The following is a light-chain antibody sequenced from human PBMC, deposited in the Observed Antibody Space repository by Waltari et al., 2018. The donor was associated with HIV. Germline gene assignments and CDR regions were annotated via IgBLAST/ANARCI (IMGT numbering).Light chain of an antibody. Sequence: ETVLTQSPVTLPVAPGERVTLSCRASQSVSGNLVWYQQKPGQAPRLLIYAASYRATDIPARFSGSGSGTDYTLTISNLQSEDSAVYYCQQNIHWPPYTFGQGTKLEIK. CDR1: QSVSGN. CDR3: QQNIHWPPYT. CDR2: AAS. J-gene: IGKJ2*01. V-gene: IGKV3-15*01.